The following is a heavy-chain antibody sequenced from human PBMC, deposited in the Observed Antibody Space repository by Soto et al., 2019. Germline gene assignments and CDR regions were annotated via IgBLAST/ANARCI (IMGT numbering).Heavy chain of an antibody. CDR3: AKDNDRNSRYSQFDY. CDR2: IWYDGSKE. V-gene: IGHV3-33*01. D-gene: IGHD3-10*01. CDR1: GFTFNNYG. J-gene: IGHJ4*02. Sequence: QVQLVESGGGVVQPGRSLRLSCAASGFTFNNYGFHWVRQAPGKGLEWVAVIWYDGSKEYYADSVKGRFTISRXNSKXXXXXXXXXXXXXXXXVYYCAKDNDRNSRYSQFDYRGQGTLVTVSS.